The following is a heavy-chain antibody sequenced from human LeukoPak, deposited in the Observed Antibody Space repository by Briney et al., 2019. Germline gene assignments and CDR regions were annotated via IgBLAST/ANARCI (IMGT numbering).Heavy chain of an antibody. CDR3: ARRGFDNWFDP. J-gene: IGHJ5*02. D-gene: IGHD3-10*01. CDR1: GFTFNTYA. CDR2: ISGGGTST. V-gene: IGHV3-23*01. Sequence: PGGSLRLSCAASGFTFNTYAMSWVRQAPGRGLEWVSVISGGGTSTHYADSVKGRFTISRDNSKDTLYPQMNSLRAEDTAVYYCARRGFDNWFDPWGQGTLVTVSS.